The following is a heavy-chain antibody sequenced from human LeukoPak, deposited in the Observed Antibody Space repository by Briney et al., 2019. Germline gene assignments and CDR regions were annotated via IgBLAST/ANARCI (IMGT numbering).Heavy chain of an antibody. CDR3: AKARRYDSSGYYTPVFDY. CDR1: GFTFSSYG. Sequence: GGSLRLSCAASGFTFSSYGMHWVRQAPGKGLEWVAFIRYDGSNKYYADSVKGRFTISRDNSKNTLYLQMNSLRAEDTAVYYCAKARRYDSSGYYTPVFDYWGQGTLVTVSS. V-gene: IGHV3-30*02. CDR2: IRYDGSNK. D-gene: IGHD3-22*01. J-gene: IGHJ4*02.